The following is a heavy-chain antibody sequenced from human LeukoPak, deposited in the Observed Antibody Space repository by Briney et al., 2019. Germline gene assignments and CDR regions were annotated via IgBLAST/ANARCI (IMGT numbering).Heavy chain of an antibody. D-gene: IGHD5-18*01. CDR3: ARDQQLWLPTFDY. CDR1: GFTLSRYW. Sequence: GGSLRLSCAASGFTLSRYWMSWVRQAPGKGLEWVSSISSSSSYIYYADSVKGRFTISRDNAKNSLYLQMNSLRAEDTAVYYCARDQQLWLPTFDYWGQGTLVTVSS. V-gene: IGHV3-21*01. CDR2: ISSSSSYI. J-gene: IGHJ4*02.